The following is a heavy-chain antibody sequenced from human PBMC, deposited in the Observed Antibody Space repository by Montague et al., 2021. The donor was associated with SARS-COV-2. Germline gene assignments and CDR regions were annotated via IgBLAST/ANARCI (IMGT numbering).Heavy chain of an antibody. J-gene: IGHJ3*02. CDR3: ARVGRGSSWYEVAFDI. D-gene: IGHD6-13*01. Sequence: SETLSLTCTVSGGSISRYSWTWIRQPPGKGLEWIGYIYNSGSTNYNPSXTSRVTISVDTSKNQFSLKLSSVAAADTAVYYCARVGRGSSWYEVAFDIWGQGTMVTVSS. CDR1: GGSISRYS. V-gene: IGHV4-59*01. CDR2: IYNSGST.